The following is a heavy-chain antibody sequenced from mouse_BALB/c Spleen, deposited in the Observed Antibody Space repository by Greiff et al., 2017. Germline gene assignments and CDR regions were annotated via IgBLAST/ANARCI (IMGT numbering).Heavy chain of an antibody. CDR3: ARHEDRYGNYWYFDV. CDR1: GYTFTEYI. Sequence: VKLMESGAGLVKPGASVKLSCKASGYTFTEYIIHWVKQRSGQGLEWIGWFYPGSGSIKYNEKFKDKATLTADKSSSTVYMELSRLTSEDSAVYFCARHEDRYGNYWYFDVWGAGTTVTVSS. D-gene: IGHD2-10*02. CDR2: FYPGSGSI. J-gene: IGHJ1*01. V-gene: IGHV1-62-2*01.